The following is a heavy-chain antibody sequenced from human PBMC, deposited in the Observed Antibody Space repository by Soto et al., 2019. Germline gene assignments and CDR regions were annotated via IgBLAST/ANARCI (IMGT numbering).Heavy chain of an antibody. J-gene: IGHJ4*02. D-gene: IGHD2-8*01. V-gene: IGHV4-39*01. CDR3: ASHRTFWRFDY. CDR2: ISYSDGS. Sequence: SEMRALTETVCGWSLNHKNYFLGWIRQPPGKGLEWIASISYSDGSFYNSSLKSRLTISVDTSKNQFSLSLRSVTAADTAVYYCASHRTFWRFDYWGQGTVVTVSS. CDR1: GWSLNHKNYF.